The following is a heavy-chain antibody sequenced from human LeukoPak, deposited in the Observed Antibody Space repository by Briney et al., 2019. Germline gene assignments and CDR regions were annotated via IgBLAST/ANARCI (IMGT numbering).Heavy chain of an antibody. J-gene: IGHJ4*02. V-gene: IGHV3-30*02. CDR1: GFTFSSYG. D-gene: IGHD5-18*01. CDR2: IRYDGSNK. Sequence: PGGSLRLSCAASGFTFSSYGMHWVRQAPGKGLEWVAFIRYDGSNKYSADSVKGRFSISRDNSKNTLYLQMNSLRAEDTAVYYCAKDPLRGYSYGPQHNYFDYWGQGTLVTVSS. CDR3: AKDPLRGYSYGPQHNYFDY.